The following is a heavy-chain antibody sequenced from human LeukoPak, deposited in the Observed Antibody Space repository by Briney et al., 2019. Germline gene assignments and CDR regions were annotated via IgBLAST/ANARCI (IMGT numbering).Heavy chain of an antibody. CDR1: GGSISSSNYY. V-gene: IGHV4-39*01. J-gene: IGHJ6*03. CDR3: ARHANTWYYYMDV. Sequence: PSETLSLTCTVSGGSISSSNYYWGWIRQPRGKGLEWIGSIYYSGRTYYNPSLRSRVTISVDTSKNQFSLKLSSVTAADTAVYYCARHANTWYYYMDVWGKGTTVTISS. CDR2: IYYSGRT. D-gene: IGHD3-16*01.